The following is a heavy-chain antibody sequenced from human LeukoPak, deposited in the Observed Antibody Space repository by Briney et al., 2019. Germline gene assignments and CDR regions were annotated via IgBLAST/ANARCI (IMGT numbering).Heavy chain of an antibody. V-gene: IGHV5-51*01. Sequence: GESLEISCKGSGYRFTSYWIGWVRQMPGKGLEWMGIIYPGDSDTRYSPSFQGQVTISADKSISTAYLQWSSLKASDTAMYYCAKFTEATTGSEAFDYWGQGTLVTVSS. CDR3: AKFTEATTGSEAFDY. J-gene: IGHJ4*02. CDR2: IYPGDSDT. CDR1: GYRFTSYW. D-gene: IGHD1-1*01.